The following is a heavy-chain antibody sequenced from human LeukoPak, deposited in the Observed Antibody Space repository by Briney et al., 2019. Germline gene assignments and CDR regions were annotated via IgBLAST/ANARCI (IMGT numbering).Heavy chain of an antibody. CDR2: IYYSGGP. V-gene: IGHV4-59*08. Sequence: SETLSLTCTVSGGSTSSYYWSWIRHPPGKGREWIGYIYYSGGPNYNPSLKSRVTISVDTPKTQFSLKLSSVTAADTAVYYCASGHDYGGNSAYWGQGTLVTVSS. J-gene: IGHJ4*02. CDR1: GGSTSSYY. CDR3: ASGHDYGGNSAY. D-gene: IGHD4-23*01.